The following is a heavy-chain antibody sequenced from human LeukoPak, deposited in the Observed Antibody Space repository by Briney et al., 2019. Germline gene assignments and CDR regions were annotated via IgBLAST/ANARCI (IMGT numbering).Heavy chain of an antibody. CDR1: GITFGNNW. CDR2: INSDGGGA. CDR3: ARDVPHNWFDT. Sequence: PGGSLRLSCAASGITFGNNWMHWVRQGPGKGLVWISRINSDGGGAIYADSVTGRFTVSRDNAKNTLYLQMNSLRAEDTAVYYCARDVPHNWFDTWGQGTLVTVSS. V-gene: IGHV3-74*01. J-gene: IGHJ5*02.